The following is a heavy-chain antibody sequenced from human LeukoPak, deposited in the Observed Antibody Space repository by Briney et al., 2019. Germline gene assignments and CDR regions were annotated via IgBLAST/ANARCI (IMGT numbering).Heavy chain of an antibody. V-gene: IGHV4-34*01. Sequence: PSETLSLTCAVYGGSFSGYYWSWIRQPPGKGLEWIGEINHSGSTNYNPSLKSRVTISVDTSKNQFSLKLSSVTAADTAVYYCATTEPSARRHYYGMDVWGQGTTVTVSS. D-gene: IGHD1-14*01. CDR3: ATTEPSARRHYYGMDV. CDR1: GGSFSGYY. CDR2: INHSGST. J-gene: IGHJ6*02.